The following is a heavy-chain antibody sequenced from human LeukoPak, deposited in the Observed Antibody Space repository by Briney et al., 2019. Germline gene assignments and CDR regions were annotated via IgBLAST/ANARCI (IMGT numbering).Heavy chain of an antibody. CDR3: ARGGVGDSGSYWNWFDP. CDR2: INHSGST. CDR1: GGSFSGYY. Sequence: SETLSLTCAVYGGSFSGYYWSWIRQPPGKGLEWIGEINHSGSTNYNPSLKSRVTISVDTSKNQFSLKLSSVTAADTAVYYRARGGVGDSGSYWNWFDPWGQGTLVTVSS. D-gene: IGHD1-26*01. V-gene: IGHV4-34*01. J-gene: IGHJ5*02.